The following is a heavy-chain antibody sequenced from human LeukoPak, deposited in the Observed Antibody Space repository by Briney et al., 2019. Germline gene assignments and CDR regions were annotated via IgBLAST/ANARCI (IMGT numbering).Heavy chain of an antibody. V-gene: IGHV4-39*07. Sequence: SETLSLTCTVSGVSISSSSYYWGWIRQPPGKGLEWIGSIYYSGSTYYNPSLKSRVTISVDTSKNQFSLKLSSVTAADTAVYYCARTLSSAAGGSWFDPWGQGTLVTVSS. CDR1: GVSISSSSYY. CDR3: ARTLSSAAGGSWFDP. CDR2: IYYSGST. D-gene: IGHD6-13*01. J-gene: IGHJ5*02.